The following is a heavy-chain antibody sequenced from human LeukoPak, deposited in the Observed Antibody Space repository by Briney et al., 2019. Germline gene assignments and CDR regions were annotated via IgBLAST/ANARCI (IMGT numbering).Heavy chain of an antibody. J-gene: IGHJ4*02. Sequence: PGGSLRLSCAASGFTFSSYDMHWVRQAPGKGLEWVTFIRYDGSNKYYADSVKGRFTISRDNSKNTLYLQMNSLRAEDTAVYYCAKRGLSRSSGYYYDYWGQGTLVTVSS. CDR3: AKRGLSRSSGYYYDY. CDR1: GFTFSSYD. CDR2: IRYDGSNK. D-gene: IGHD3-22*01. V-gene: IGHV3-30*02.